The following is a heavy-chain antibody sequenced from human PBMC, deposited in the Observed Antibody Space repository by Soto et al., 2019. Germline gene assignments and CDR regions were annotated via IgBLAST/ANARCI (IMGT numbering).Heavy chain of an antibody. CDR3: AKEQYYYDSSGYWVDAFDI. J-gene: IGHJ3*02. Sequence: QVQLVESRGGVVQPGRSLRLSCAASGFTFSSYGMHWVRQAPGKGLEWVAVISYDGSNKYYADSVKGRFTISRDNSKNTLYLQMNSLRAEDTAVYYCAKEQYYYDSSGYWVDAFDIWGQGTMVTVSS. CDR2: ISYDGSNK. V-gene: IGHV3-30*18. CDR1: GFTFSSYG. D-gene: IGHD3-22*01.